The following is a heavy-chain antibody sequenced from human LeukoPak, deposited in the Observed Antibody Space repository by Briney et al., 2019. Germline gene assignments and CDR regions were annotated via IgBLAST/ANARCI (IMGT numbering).Heavy chain of an antibody. CDR1: GSGFTFGNFA. Sequence: GGSLRLSCEASGSGFTFGNFAMSWVRQAPGKGLEWVSTISGSGANTYYADSVRGRFTISRDNSKNTLYLHMNSLRAEDTAVYYCAKERAGYPNPHYFDYWVQGTLVTVS. J-gene: IGHJ4*02. D-gene: IGHD3-9*01. CDR2: ISGSGANT. CDR3: AKERAGYPNPHYFDY. V-gene: IGHV3-23*01.